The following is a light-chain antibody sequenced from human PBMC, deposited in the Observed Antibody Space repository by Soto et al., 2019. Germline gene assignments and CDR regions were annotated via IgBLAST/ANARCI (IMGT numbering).Light chain of an antibody. CDR2: GAS. V-gene: IGKV3-15*01. CDR1: QSVSSN. J-gene: IGKJ4*01. Sequence: EIVMTQSPATLSVSPGERATLSCRASQSVSSNLAWFQQKPGQAPRLLTYGASTRATGVPDNFSGSGSGTEFTLTISSLQSEDFAVYYCQQYNNWPLTFGGGTKVDIK. CDR3: QQYNNWPLT.